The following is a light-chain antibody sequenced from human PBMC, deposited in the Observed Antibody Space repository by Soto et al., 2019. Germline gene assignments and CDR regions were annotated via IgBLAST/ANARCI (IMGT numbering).Light chain of an antibody. CDR1: QSVSSSY. J-gene: IGKJ1*01. CDR2: AAS. CDR3: QQYGSSSWT. Sequence: EIVLTQSPGTLSSSPGERVTLSCRASQSVSSSYLAWYQQKRGLAPRLLIYAASSMAAGIPDRFSGSGSGTDFTLTISRLEPEDFAVYYCQQYGSSSWTFGQGTKVDIK. V-gene: IGKV3-20*01.